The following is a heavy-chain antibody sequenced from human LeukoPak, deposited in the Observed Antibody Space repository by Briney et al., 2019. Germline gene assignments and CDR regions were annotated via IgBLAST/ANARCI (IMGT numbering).Heavy chain of an antibody. V-gene: IGHV3-21*01. CDR2: ISSSSSYI. D-gene: IGHD6-13*01. Sequence: GGSLRLSCAASGFTFSSYSMNWVRQAPGKGLGWVSSISSSSSYIYYADSVKGRFTISRDNAKNSLYLQMNSLRAEDTAVYYCASEASISSTWYGGDYWGQGTLVTVSS. J-gene: IGHJ4*02. CDR3: ASEASISSTWYGGDY. CDR1: GFTFSSYS.